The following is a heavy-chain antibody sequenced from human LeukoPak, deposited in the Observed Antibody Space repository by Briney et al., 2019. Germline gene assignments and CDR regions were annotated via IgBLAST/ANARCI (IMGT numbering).Heavy chain of an antibody. CDR3: ARASDLRYCSGGSCYRFDY. CDR2: INPSGGST. J-gene: IGHJ4*02. D-gene: IGHD2-15*01. CDR1: GYTFTSYY. V-gene: IGHV1-46*01. Sequence: WASVKVSCKASGYTFTSYYMHWVRQAPGQGLEWMGIINPSGGSTSYAQKFQGRVTMTRDTSTSTVYMELSSLRSEDTAAYYCARASDLRYCSGGSCYRFDYWGQGTLVTVSS.